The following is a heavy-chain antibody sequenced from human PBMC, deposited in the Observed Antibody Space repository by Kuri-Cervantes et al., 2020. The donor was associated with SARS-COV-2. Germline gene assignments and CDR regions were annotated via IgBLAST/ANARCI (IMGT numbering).Heavy chain of an antibody. CDR1: GFTFSSYG. J-gene: IGHJ4*01. CDR2: IWYDGSNK. CDR3: ARDFGFGSWELLGTDY. V-gene: IGHV3-33*01. D-gene: IGHD1-26*01. Sequence: GGSRRLSCAASGFTFSSYGMHWVRQAPGKGLEWVAVIWYDGSNKYYADSVKGRFTISRDNSKNTLYLQMNSLRAEDAAVYYCARDFGFGSWELLGTDYWGHGSLVTVSS.